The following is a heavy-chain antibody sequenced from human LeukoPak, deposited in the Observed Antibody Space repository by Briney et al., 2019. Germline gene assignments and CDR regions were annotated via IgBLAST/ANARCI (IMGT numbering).Heavy chain of an antibody. CDR3: ARDLTTVTKNDY. V-gene: IGHV1-69*04. CDR2: IIPILGIA. J-gene: IGHJ4*02. Sequence: SVKVSCKASGGTFSSYAISWVRQAPGQGLEWMGRIIPILGIANYAQKFQGRVTITANKSTSTAYMELSSMRSEDTAVYYCARDLTTVTKNDYWGQGTLVTVSS. CDR1: GGTFSSYA. D-gene: IGHD4-17*01.